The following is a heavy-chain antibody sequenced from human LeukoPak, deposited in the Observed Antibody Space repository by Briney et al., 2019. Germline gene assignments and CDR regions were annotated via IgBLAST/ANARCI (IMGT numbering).Heavy chain of an antibody. CDR3: ARSLFHDDFNWFDP. V-gene: IGHV4-4*02. CDR2: IYHSGST. J-gene: IGHJ5*02. Sequence: SETLSLTCAVSGGSISSSNWWSWVRQPPGKGLEWIGEIYHSGSTNYNPSLKSRVTISVDKSKNQFSLKLSSVTAADTAVYYCARSLFHDDFNWFDPWGQGTLVTVSS. D-gene: IGHD3-3*01. CDR1: GGSISSSNW.